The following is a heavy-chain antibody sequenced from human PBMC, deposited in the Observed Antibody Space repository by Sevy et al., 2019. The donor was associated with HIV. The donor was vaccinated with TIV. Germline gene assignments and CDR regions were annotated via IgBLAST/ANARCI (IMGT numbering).Heavy chain of an antibody. D-gene: IGHD3-22*01. CDR1: GFTFSSYA. J-gene: IGHJ4*02. Sequence: GGSLRLSCAASGFTFSSYAMSWVRQAPGKGLEWVSAISGSGGSTYYADSVKGRFTISRDNSKNTLYLQMNSLRAEDTAVYYCAKVANRGYDSSGYLFDYWGQGTLVTVSS. CDR3: AKVANRGYDSSGYLFDY. V-gene: IGHV3-23*01. CDR2: ISGSGGST.